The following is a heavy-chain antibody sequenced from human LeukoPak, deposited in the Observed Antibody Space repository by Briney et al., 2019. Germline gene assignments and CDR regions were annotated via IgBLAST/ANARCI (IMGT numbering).Heavy chain of an antibody. CDR1: GYTFTSYG. CDR2: ISAYNGNT. J-gene: IGHJ4*02. Sequence: ASVKVSCKASGYTFTSYGISWVRQAPGQGLEWMGWISAYNGNTNYAQKLQGRVTMTTDTSTSTAYMELRRLRSDDTAVYYCARDLGYLAVAGFDYWRQGTLVTVSS. CDR3: ARDLGYLAVAGFDY. D-gene: IGHD6-19*01. V-gene: IGHV1-18*01.